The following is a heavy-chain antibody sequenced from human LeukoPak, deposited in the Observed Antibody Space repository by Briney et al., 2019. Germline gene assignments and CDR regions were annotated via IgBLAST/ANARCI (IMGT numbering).Heavy chain of an antibody. Sequence: GGSLRLSCAASGFTFSSYGMHWVRQAPGKGLEWVAVISYDGSNKYYADSVKGRFTISRDNSKNTLYPQMNSLRAEDTAVYYCAKDRSGSYDYWGQGTLVTVSS. D-gene: IGHD1-26*01. V-gene: IGHV3-30*18. CDR1: GFTFSSYG. CDR3: AKDRSGSYDY. J-gene: IGHJ4*02. CDR2: ISYDGSNK.